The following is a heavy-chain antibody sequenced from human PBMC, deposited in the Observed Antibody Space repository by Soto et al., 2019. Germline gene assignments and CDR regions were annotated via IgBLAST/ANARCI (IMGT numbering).Heavy chain of an antibody. D-gene: IGHD3-22*01. CDR2: ISWNSGSI. V-gene: IGHV3-9*01. CDR3: AKDFYYDSSGYYFLGSFDI. Sequence: SLRLPCAASGFTFSSYSMNWVRKAQGKGLEWVSGISWNSGSIGYADSVKGRFTISRDNAKNSLYLQMNSLRAEDTALYYCAKDFYYDSSGYYFLGSFDIWCQGTMVTVS. CDR1: GFTFSSYS. J-gene: IGHJ3*02.